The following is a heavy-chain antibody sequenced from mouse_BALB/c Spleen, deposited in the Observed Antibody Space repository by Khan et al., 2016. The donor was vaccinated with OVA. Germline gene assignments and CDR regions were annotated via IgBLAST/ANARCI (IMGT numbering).Heavy chain of an antibody. CDR2: ISSGSSTI. V-gene: IGHV5-17*02. Sequence: EVELVESGGGLVQPGGSRKLSCAASGFTFSSFGMHWVRQAPEKGLEWVAYISSGSSTIYYADTVKGRFTISRDNPKNNLFLQMTSLRSEDTAMYYCATYGGWDWGAGTTVTVSS. D-gene: IGHD1-1*01. CDR1: GFTFSSFG. CDR3: ATYGGWD. J-gene: IGHJ1*01.